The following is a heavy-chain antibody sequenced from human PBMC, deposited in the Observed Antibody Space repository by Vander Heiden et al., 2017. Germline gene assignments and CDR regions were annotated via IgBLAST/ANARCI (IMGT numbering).Heavy chain of an antibody. J-gene: IGHJ3*02. CDR1: GFTVSGNY. V-gene: IGHV3-53*01. D-gene: IGHD4-17*01. CDR3: AREINDYGDYGGSFDI. Sequence: EVQLVESGGGLIQPGGSLRLSCAASGFTVSGNYMSWVRQAPGKGLEWVSVIYSGGSTYYADSVKGRFTISRDNSKNTLYLQMNSLRAEDTAVYYCAREINDYGDYGGSFDIWGQGTMVTVSS. CDR2: IYSGGST.